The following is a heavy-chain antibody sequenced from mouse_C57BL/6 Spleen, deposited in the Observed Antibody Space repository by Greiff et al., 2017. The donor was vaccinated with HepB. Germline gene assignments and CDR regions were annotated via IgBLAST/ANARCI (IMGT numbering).Heavy chain of an antibody. Sequence: QVQLQQPGAELVRPGSSVKLSCKASGYTFTSYWMDWVKQRPGQGLEWIGNIYPSDSETHYNQKFKDKATLTVDKSSSTAYMQLSSLTSEDSAVYGGARRRLDYAMDDWGQGTSVTVSS. V-gene: IGHV1-61*01. CDR1: GYTFTSYW. J-gene: IGHJ4*01. CDR3: ARRRLDYAMDD. CDR2: IYPSDSET. D-gene: IGHD4-1*01.